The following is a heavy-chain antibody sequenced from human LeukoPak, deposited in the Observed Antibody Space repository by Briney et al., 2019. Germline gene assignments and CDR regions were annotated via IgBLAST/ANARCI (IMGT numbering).Heavy chain of an antibody. CDR3: ARDRIELLWFGEPAYNWFDP. Sequence: GASVKVSCKASGGTFSSYAISWVRQAPGQGLEWMGGIIPIFGTANYAQKFQGRVTITADKSTSTAYMELRSLRSDDTAVYYCARDRIELLWFGEPAYNWFDPWGQGTLVTVSS. CDR2: IIPIFGTA. D-gene: IGHD3-10*01. V-gene: IGHV1-69*06. J-gene: IGHJ5*02. CDR1: GGTFSSYA.